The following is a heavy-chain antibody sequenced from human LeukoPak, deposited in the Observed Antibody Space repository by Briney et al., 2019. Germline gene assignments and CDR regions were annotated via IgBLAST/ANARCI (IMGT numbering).Heavy chain of an antibody. D-gene: IGHD3-3*01. CDR2: INHSGST. CDR3: ARGRRVRFLEWLKNPLTMVNNWFDP. Sequence: SETLSLTCAVYGGSFSGYYWSWIRQPPGKGLEWIGEINHSGSTNYNPSLKSRVTISVDTSKNQFSLKLSSVTAADTAVYYCARGRRVRFLEWLKNPLTMVNNWFDPWGQGTLVTVSS. J-gene: IGHJ5*02. V-gene: IGHV4-34*01. CDR1: GGSFSGYY.